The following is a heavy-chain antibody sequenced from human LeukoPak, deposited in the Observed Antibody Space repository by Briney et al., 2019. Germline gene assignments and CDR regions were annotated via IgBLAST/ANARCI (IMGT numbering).Heavy chain of an antibody. CDR3: ATQVRIVGATTLDY. D-gene: IGHD1-26*01. J-gene: IGHJ4*02. V-gene: IGHV1-8*03. CDR2: MNPNSENS. CDR1: GYTFTSYD. Sequence: ASVKVSCKASGYTFTSYDINWVRQATGQGLEWMGWMNPNSENSGYAQKFQGRVTITRNTSISTAYMELSSLRSEDTAVYYCATQVRIVGATTLDYWGQGTLVTVSS.